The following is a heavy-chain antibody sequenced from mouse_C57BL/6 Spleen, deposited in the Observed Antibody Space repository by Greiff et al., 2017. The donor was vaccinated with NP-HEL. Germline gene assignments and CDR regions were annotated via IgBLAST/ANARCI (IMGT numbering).Heavy chain of an antibody. D-gene: IGHD1-1*01. J-gene: IGHJ1*03. Sequence: EVKLMESGGGLVKPGGSLKLSCAASGFTFSSYAMSWVRQTPEKRLEWVATISDGGSYTYYPDNVKGRFTISRDNAKNNLYLQMSHLKSEDTAMYYCARDPRFITTVVDWYFDVWGTGTTVTVSS. CDR3: ARDPRFITTVVDWYFDV. CDR1: GFTFSSYA. CDR2: ISDGGSYT. V-gene: IGHV5-4*01.